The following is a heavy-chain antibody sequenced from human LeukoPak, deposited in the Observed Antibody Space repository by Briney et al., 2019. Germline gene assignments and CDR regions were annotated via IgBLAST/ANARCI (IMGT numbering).Heavy chain of an antibody. J-gene: IGHJ4*02. V-gene: IGHV3-23*01. CDR1: GFSFSDCA. CDR2: ISGSAGST. CDR3: TKGMATIRRHIDS. Sequence: GGSLRLSCAASGFSFSDCAMSWVRQAPGRGLEWVSSISGSAGSTYYADSMKGRFTISRDNPKNTLHLEMNSLRAEDTAIYYRTKGMATIRRHIDSWGQGTLVTVSS. D-gene: IGHD5-24*01.